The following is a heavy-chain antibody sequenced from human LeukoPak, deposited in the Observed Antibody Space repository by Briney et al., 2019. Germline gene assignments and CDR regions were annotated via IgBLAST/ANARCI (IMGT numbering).Heavy chain of an antibody. Sequence: GGSLRLSCAVSGFTFSTYWMSWVRQAPGKGLEWVADIKHDGSEKYSVDSAKGRFTISRDNAKNSLYLQMNSLRAEDTAVYYCARGAHSSVWEYFFYYMDVWGKGTTVIVSS. CDR2: IKHDGSEK. CDR3: ARGAHSSVWEYFFYYMDV. V-gene: IGHV3-7*04. J-gene: IGHJ6*03. D-gene: IGHD5/OR15-5a*01. CDR1: GFTFSTYW.